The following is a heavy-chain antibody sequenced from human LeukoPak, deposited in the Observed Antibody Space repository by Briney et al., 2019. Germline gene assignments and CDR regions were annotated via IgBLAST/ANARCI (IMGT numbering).Heavy chain of an antibody. CDR2: IIPIFGTA. V-gene: IGHV1-69*05. J-gene: IGHJ4*02. CDR1: GGTFSSYA. D-gene: IGHD3-22*01. CDR3: AGDLGIVGDGYFAY. Sequence: GASVKVSCKASGGTFSSYAISWGREAPGQGLEWMGGIIPIFGTANYAQKCQGRVTITTDESTSTAYMELSSLRTEDTAVYYCAGDLGIVGDGYFAYWGQGTLVTVSS.